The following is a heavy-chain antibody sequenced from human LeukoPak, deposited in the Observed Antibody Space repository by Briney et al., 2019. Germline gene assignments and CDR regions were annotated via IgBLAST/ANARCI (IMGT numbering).Heavy chain of an antibody. V-gene: IGHV1-2*02. J-gene: IGHJ4*02. CDR3: ARDRNRGYSYGYRLLGY. CDR1: GYTFTGYY. Sequence: ASVKVSCKASGYTFTGYYMRWVRQAPGQGLEWMGWINPNSGGTNYAQKLQGRVTMTTDTSTSTAYMELRSLRSDDTAVYYCARDRNRGYSYGYRLLGYWGQGTLVTVSS. D-gene: IGHD5-18*01. CDR2: INPNSGGT.